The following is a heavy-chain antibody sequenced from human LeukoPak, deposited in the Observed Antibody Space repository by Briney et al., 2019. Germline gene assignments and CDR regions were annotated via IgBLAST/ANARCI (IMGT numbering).Heavy chain of an antibody. CDR1: GGSFSGYY. Sequence: SETLSLTCAVYGGSFSGYYWSWIRQPPGKGLEWIGEINHSGSTNYNPSLKSRVVISVDTSKNQFSLNMNSVTAADTAVYYCARHPTKWELRLSLDYWGQGTLVTVSS. J-gene: IGHJ4*02. D-gene: IGHD1-26*01. CDR2: INHSGST. V-gene: IGHV4-34*01. CDR3: ARHPTKWELRLSLDY.